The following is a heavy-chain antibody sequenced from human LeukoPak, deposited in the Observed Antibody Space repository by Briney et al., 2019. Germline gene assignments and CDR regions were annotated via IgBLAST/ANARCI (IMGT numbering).Heavy chain of an antibody. J-gene: IGHJ3*02. CDR2: IRWNSGHI. CDR1: GFSFDEYA. Sequence: GGSLRLSCAGSGFSFDEYAMHWVRQAPGEGLEWVSGIRWNSGHIAYADSVKGRFTISRDNAKNSLYLEMSSLRVEDTALYYCVKDMGFPLDAFDIWGQGTMVTVSS. D-gene: IGHD3-16*01. CDR3: VKDMGFPLDAFDI. V-gene: IGHV3-9*01.